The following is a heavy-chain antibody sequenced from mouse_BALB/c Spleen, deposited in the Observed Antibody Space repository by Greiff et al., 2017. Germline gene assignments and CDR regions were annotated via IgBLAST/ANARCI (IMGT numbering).Heavy chain of an antibody. Sequence: DVMLVESGGGLVQPGGSRKLSCAASGFTFSSFGMHWVRQAPEKGLEWVAYISSGSSTIYYADTVKGRFTISRDNPKNTLFLQMTSLRSEDTAMYYCARSITTVVLDYWGQGTTLTVSS. D-gene: IGHD1-1*01. CDR3: ARSITTVVLDY. J-gene: IGHJ2*01. V-gene: IGHV5-17*02. CDR2: ISSGSSTI. CDR1: GFTFSSFG.